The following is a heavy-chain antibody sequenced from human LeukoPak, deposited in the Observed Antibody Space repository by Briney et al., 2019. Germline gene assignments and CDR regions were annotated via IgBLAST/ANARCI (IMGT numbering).Heavy chain of an antibody. Sequence: PGGSLRLSCAASGFTFSSYGMQWVRQAPGKGLEWVAVIWYDGSNKYYADSVKGRFTISRDNSKNTLDLQMNSLRAEDTAVYYCARDRSYDFWSGYSTPDYWGQGTLVTVSS. D-gene: IGHD3-3*01. V-gene: IGHV3-33*01. CDR2: IWYDGSNK. CDR1: GFTFSSYG. J-gene: IGHJ4*02. CDR3: ARDRSYDFWSGYSTPDY.